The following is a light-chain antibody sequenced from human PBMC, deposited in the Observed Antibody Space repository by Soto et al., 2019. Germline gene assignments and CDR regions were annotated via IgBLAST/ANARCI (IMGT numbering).Light chain of an antibody. CDR2: EVT. CDR1: SGDIGSYNR. V-gene: IGLV2-14*01. J-gene: IGLJ1*01. Sequence: QSVLTQPASVSGSPGQSITIYCTGTSGDIGSYNRVSWYQQHPGKAPKLIIYEVTDRPSGVSNRFSCSKSGNTASLTISGLQAEDEAEYYCSSYTNISTRACVFGTGTKVTVL. CDR3: SSYTNISTRACV.